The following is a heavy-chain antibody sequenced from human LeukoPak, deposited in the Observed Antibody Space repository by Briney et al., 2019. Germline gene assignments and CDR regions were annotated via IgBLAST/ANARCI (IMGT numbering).Heavy chain of an antibody. CDR1: PFSIGRDFY. CDR3: ARTDGSGSVDY. J-gene: IGHJ4*02. CDR2: IYHSGCT. V-gene: IGHV4-38-2*02. Sequence: SETLSLICTVSPFSIGRDFYWGLIRQPPRKGLLYIGSIYHSGCTYYNPSLKSRVTISIDTSKNQFSLRLSSVTAADTAVYYCARTDGSGSVDYWGQGTLVTVSS. D-gene: IGHD3-10*01.